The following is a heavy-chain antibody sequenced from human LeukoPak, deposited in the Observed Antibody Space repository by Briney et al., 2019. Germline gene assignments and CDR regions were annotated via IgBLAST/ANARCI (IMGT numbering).Heavy chain of an antibody. J-gene: IGHJ3*02. V-gene: IGHV4-39*01. Sequence: SETLSLTCTVSGGSISSSSYYWGWIRQPPGKGLERIGSIYYSGSTYYNPSLKSRVTISVDTSKNQFSLKLSSVTAADTAVYYCARLAARPTGAFDIWGQGTMVTVSS. CDR1: GGSISSSSYY. D-gene: IGHD6-6*01. CDR3: ARLAARPTGAFDI. CDR2: IYYSGST.